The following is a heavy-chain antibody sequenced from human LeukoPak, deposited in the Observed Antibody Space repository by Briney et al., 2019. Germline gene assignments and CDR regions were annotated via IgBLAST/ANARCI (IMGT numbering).Heavy chain of an antibody. V-gene: IGHV1-69*04. CDR2: IIPILGIA. CDR1: GGTFSSYA. J-gene: IGHJ5*02. D-gene: IGHD3-10*01. CDR3: ARDLTMVRGVIITPSWFDP. Sequence: GASVKVSCKASGGTFSSYAISWVRQAPGQGLEWMGRIIPILGIANYAQKFQGRVTITADKSTSTAYMELSSLRSEDTAVYYCARDLTMVRGVIITPSWFDPWGQGTLVTVSS.